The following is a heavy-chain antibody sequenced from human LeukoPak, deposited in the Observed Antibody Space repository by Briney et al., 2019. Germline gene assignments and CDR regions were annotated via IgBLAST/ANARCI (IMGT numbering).Heavy chain of an antibody. V-gene: IGHV1-69*06. D-gene: IGHD6-19*01. CDR2: IIPIFGTA. Sequence: SVKVSCKASGGTFSSYAISWVRQAPGQGLEWMGGIIPIFGTANYAQKFQGRVTITADKSTSTAYMELSSLRSEDTAVYYCARWDSSGWYWGWFDPWGQGTLVTVSS. J-gene: IGHJ5*02. CDR1: GGTFSSYA. CDR3: ARWDSSGWYWGWFDP.